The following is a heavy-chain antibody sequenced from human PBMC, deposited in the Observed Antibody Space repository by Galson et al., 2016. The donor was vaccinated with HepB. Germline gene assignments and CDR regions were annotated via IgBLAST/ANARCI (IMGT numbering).Heavy chain of an antibody. CDR3: AKDLPGALRAFDV. J-gene: IGHJ3*01. Sequence: SVKVSCKASGYNFVYRTLHWVRQAPGQGLEWMGWINHGNGNTRYSQRFQGRVTITRDTSATIAYMALSGLKSEDTAIYYCAKDLPGALRAFDVWGQGTMAIVSS. CDR2: INHGNGNT. D-gene: IGHD1-14*01. CDR1: GYNFVYRT. V-gene: IGHV1-3*01.